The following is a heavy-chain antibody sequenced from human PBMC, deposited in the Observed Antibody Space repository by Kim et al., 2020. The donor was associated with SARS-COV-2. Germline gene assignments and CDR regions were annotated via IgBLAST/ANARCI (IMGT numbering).Heavy chain of an antibody. J-gene: IGHJ4*02. V-gene: IGHV4-4*07. CDR3: ARATYYYDSSGYYYDY. D-gene: IGHD3-22*01. Sequence: SPKSRVTMSVETSKNQFSLKLSSVTAADTAVYYCARATYYYDSSGYYYDYWGQGTLVTISS.